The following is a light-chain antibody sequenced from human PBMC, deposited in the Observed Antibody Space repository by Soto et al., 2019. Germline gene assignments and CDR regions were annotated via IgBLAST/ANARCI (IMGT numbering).Light chain of an antibody. CDR2: DAS. CDR1: QSVSSY. J-gene: IGKJ4*01. CDR3: QQRSNWPLT. V-gene: IGKV3-11*01. Sequence: EIVLTQSPATLSLSPGERATLSCRASQSVSSYLAWYQQKPGQAPRLLIYDASNRATSIPARFSGSESGTDFNLTISSLEPEDFADYYCQQRSNWPLTFGGGTKVEIK.